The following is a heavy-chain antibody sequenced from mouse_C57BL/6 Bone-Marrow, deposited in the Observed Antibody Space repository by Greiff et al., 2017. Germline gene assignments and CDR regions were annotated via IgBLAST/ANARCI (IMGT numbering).Heavy chain of an antibody. CDR3: AKGSSFAWFAY. V-gene: IGHV2-5*01. CDR1: GFSLTSYG. J-gene: IGHJ3*01. CDR2: IWRGGST. D-gene: IGHD1-1*01. Sequence: QVQLKESGPGLVQPSQSLSITCTVSGFSLTSYGVHWVRQSPGKGLEWLGVIWRGGSTDYNEAFMSRLSITKDNSKSQVFFKMNSLQADDTAIYYCAKGSSFAWFAYWGQGTLVTVSA.